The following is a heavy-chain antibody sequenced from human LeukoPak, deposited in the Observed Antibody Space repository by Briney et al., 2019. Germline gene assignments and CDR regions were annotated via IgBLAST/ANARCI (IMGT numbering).Heavy chain of an antibody. CDR2: ISHTSEST. J-gene: IGHJ4*02. CDR1: GFTFNSYS. Sequence: PGGSLRLSCAASGFTFNSYSMSWVRQAPGKGLEWVSYISHTSESTYYADSVRGRFSISRDDAKSSLYLQMNSLRDEDTAVYYCARDDYGDYVGLLIDYWGQGTLVTVSS. D-gene: IGHD4-17*01. V-gene: IGHV3-48*02. CDR3: ARDDYGDYVGLLIDY.